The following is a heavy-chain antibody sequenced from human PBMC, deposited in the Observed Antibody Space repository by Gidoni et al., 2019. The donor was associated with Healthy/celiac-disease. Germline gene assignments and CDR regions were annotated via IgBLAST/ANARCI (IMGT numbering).Heavy chain of an antibody. V-gene: IGHV3-7*01. J-gene: IGHJ4*02. Sequence: EVQLVESGGGLVQPGGSLRLSCAASGFTFSSYWMSWVRQAPGKGLEWVANIKQDGSEKYYVDSVKGRFTISRDNAKNSLYLQMNSLRAEDTAVYYCARTRYVWGSYRDDYWGQGTLVTVSS. D-gene: IGHD3-16*02. CDR2: IKQDGSEK. CDR1: GFTFSSYW. CDR3: ARTRYVWGSYRDDY.